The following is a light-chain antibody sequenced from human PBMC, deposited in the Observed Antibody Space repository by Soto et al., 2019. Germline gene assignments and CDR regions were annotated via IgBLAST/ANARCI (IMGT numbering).Light chain of an antibody. Sequence: EIVLTQSPGTLSLSPGERATLSCRASQSFNSIYLAWYQQKPGQAPRLLIYGASGRATGIPDRFSGSGSGTDFPLTISRLEPEDFAVYYCQQYDSSPWTFGQGTKV. CDR1: QSFNSIY. J-gene: IGKJ1*01. V-gene: IGKV3-20*01. CDR2: GAS. CDR3: QQYDSSPWT.